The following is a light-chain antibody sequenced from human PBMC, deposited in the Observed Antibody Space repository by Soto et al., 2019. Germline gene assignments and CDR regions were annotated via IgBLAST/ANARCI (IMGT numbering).Light chain of an antibody. CDR3: QQYDNLQLT. J-gene: IGKJ4*01. CDR2: DAS. Sequence: DIQMTQSPSSLSASVGDRVTITCQASQDISNYLNWYQQKPGKAPKLLIYDASNLETGVPSRFSGSGSGTDFTCTISSLQPEDIATYYCQQYDNLQLTFGGGTKVEIK. V-gene: IGKV1-33*01. CDR1: QDISNY.